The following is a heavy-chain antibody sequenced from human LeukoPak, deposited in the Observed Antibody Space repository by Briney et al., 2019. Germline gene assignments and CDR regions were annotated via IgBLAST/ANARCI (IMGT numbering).Heavy chain of an antibody. CDR3: ARALSSGWYDPQDY. V-gene: IGHV1-2*02. Sequence: ASVKVSCKASGYTFTGYYIHWVRQAPGQGLEWMAWINPNSGGTNYAQKFQGRVTMTRDTSISTAYMELSRLRSDDTAAYYCARALSSGWYDPQDYWGQGTLVTVSS. D-gene: IGHD6-19*01. CDR2: INPNSGGT. J-gene: IGHJ4*02. CDR1: GYTFTGYY.